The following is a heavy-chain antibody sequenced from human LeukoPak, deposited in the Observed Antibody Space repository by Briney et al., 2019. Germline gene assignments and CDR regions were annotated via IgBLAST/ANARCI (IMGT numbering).Heavy chain of an antibody. CDR3: ARDLKAVGAPPK. J-gene: IGHJ4*02. D-gene: IGHD1-26*01. CDR1: GFTFSSYW. Sequence: GGSQRLSCAASGFTFSSYWMHWVRQAPGKGLVWVSRINGDGSRITYADSVKGRFTVSRDNAKNTLYLQMNSLRAEDTAVYYCARDLKAVGAPPKWGPGTLVTVSS. CDR2: INGDGSRI. V-gene: IGHV3-74*01.